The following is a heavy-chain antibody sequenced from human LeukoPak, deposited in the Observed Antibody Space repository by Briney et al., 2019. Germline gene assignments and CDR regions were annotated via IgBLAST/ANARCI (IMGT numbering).Heavy chain of an antibody. J-gene: IGHJ4*02. CDR3: TTDALWGRYYFDY. V-gene: IGHV3-15*01. CDR1: GFTFSNAW. Sequence: AGGSLRLSCAASGFTFSNAWMSWGRQAPGKGLEWVGRIKSKTDGGTTDYAAPVKGRFTISRDDSKNTLYLQMNSLKTEDTALYYGTTDALWGRYYFDYGGQGTLVTVSS. D-gene: IGHD3-16*01. CDR2: IKSKTDGGTT.